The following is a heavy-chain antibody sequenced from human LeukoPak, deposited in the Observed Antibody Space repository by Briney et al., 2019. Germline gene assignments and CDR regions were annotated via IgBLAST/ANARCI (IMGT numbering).Heavy chain of an antibody. Sequence: ASVKVSCKAYGYTFTDYYMHWVRQAPGQGLEWMGWINPNSGGTNYAQKFQGRVTMTRDTSISTAYMELSRLKSDDTAVYYCAREGPIVGATHLVDYWGQGTLVTVSS. CDR2: INPNSGGT. V-gene: IGHV1-2*02. J-gene: IGHJ4*02. CDR3: AREGPIVGATHLVDY. D-gene: IGHD1-26*01. CDR1: GYTFTDYY.